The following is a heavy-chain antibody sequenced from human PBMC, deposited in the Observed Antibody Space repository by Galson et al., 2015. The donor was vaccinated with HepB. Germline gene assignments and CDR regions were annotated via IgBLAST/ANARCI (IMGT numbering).Heavy chain of an antibody. CDR1: GFTFRSYA. CDR3: ARDKDPSRNGVDGLSYYGLAV. CDR2: ISYDVSNK. J-gene: IGHJ6*02. V-gene: IGHV3-30-3*01. Sequence: SLRLSCASSGFTFRSYALHWVRQAPGKGLEWVAVISYDVSNKNYADSVEGRFTSSRDESRNPLHLQMNSLRAEDTARYYCARDKDPSRNGVDGLSYYGLAVWGQGTTVTVSS. D-gene: IGHD1-1*01.